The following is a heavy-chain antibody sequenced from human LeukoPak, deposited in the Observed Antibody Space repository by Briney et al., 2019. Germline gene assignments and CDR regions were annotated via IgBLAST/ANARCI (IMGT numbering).Heavy chain of an antibody. D-gene: IGHD5-18*01. CDR3: ARVGVLDTAMPIYYFDY. J-gene: IGHJ4*02. CDR1: GGSFSGYY. CDR2: INHSGST. Sequence: SETLSLTCAVYGGSFSGYYWSWIRQPPGKGLEWIGEINHSGSTNYNPSLKSRVTISVDTSKNQFSLKLSSVTAADTVVYYCARVGVLDTAMPIYYFDYWGQGTLVTVSS. V-gene: IGHV4-34*01.